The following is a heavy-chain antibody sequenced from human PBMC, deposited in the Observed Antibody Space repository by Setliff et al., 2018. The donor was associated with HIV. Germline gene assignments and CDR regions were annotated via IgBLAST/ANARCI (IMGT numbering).Heavy chain of an antibody. CDR1: GATGDTLSSYA. CDR3: ARKHKVSLGRGTVVLWGFDP. J-gene: IGHJ5*02. CDR2: MNPNSGNS. D-gene: IGHD3-10*01. V-gene: IGHV1-8*02. Sequence: GASVKVSCKASGATGDTLSSYAISWVRQATGQGLEWMGWMNPNSGNSGYAQKFQGRVTMTRSTSFSTAYMELSNLTSEDTAIYYCARKHKVSLGRGTVVLWGFDPWGQGTLVTVSS.